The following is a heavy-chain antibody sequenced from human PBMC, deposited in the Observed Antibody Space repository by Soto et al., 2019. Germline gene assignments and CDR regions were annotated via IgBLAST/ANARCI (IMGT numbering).Heavy chain of an antibody. CDR2: ISSNGFVT. V-gene: IGHV3-64*01. CDR1: GFTLSGNA. CDR3: ARRARPDFYYMDV. Sequence: GGSLRLSCAASGFTLSGNAMDWVRQAPGKKLEYVSGISSNGFVTYYANSVQGRFTISSDNSKITVYLLMGSLRLEDIAVYYCARRARPDFYYMDVCGKGTTVTVAS. D-gene: IGHD6-6*01. J-gene: IGHJ6*03.